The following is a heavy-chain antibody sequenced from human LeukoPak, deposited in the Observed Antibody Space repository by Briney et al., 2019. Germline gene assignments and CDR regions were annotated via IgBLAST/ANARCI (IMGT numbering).Heavy chain of an antibody. CDR2: IWYDGSNK. V-gene: IGHV3-33*01. CDR1: GFTFSSYG. D-gene: IGHD6-13*01. J-gene: IGHJ5*02. Sequence: GGSLRLSCAASGFTFSSYGMHWVRQAPGKGLERVAVIWYDGSNKYYADSVKGRFTISRDNSKDTLYLQMNSLRAEDTAVYYCARDPRLYSSSSYWFDPWGQGTLVTVSS. CDR3: ARDPRLYSSSSYWFDP.